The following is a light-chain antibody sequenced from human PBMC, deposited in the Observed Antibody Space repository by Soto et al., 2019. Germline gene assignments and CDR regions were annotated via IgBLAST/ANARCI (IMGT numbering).Light chain of an antibody. CDR2: AAS. Sequence: DIQMTQSPSSLSASVGDRVTITCRASQSISSYLNWYQQRPGKAPKLLIYAASSLQSDVPSRFSGSGSGTDFTLTISTLQPEDFATFYCQQSYSAPLTFGGGTKVDIK. J-gene: IGKJ4*01. CDR1: QSISSY. V-gene: IGKV1-39*01. CDR3: QQSYSAPLT.